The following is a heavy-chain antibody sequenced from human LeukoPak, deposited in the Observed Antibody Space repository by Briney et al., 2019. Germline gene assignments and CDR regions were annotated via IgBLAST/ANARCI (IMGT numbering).Heavy chain of an antibody. Sequence: GGSLRLSCAASGFTFTSYAMNWVRHAPGKGLEWVSVISASGATTDYADSVKGRFTISRDNSKNTLYLQMNSLRAEDTAVYYCTKGSYYDNSGRAYFDYWGQGTLVTVSS. CDR3: TKGSYYDNSGRAYFDY. CDR1: GFTFTSYA. J-gene: IGHJ4*02. CDR2: ISASGATT. D-gene: IGHD3-22*01. V-gene: IGHV3-23*01.